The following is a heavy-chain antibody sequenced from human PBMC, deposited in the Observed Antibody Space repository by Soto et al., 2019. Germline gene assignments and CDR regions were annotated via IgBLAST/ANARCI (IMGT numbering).Heavy chain of an antibody. CDR1: GGSISSSNW. CDR3: ARAWPSVDSYGSGVMDV. CDR2: IYHSGST. D-gene: IGHD5-18*01. J-gene: IGHJ6*02. V-gene: IGHV4-4*02. Sequence: QVQLQESGPGLVKPSGTLSVTCAVSGGSISSSNWWNWVRQPPGKGLEWIGEIYHSGSTYYNPSLMSRVTISLDKSKNQFSLRVKSVTAADTAEYYCARAWPSVDSYGSGVMDVWGQGTTVTVSS.